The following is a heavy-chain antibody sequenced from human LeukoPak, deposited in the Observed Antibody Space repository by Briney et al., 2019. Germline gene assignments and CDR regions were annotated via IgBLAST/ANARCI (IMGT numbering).Heavy chain of an antibody. V-gene: IGHV3-49*04. Sequence: GGPLRLSCRGSGFTFGDHAMSWVRQAPGKGLEWVGFIRSKAYRGTTEYAASVKGRFTISRDDSASIAYLQMNSLKTEDTAVYYCARGPIQLWIHNAMDVWGQGTTVTVSS. CDR3: ARGPIQLWIHNAMDV. D-gene: IGHD5-18*01. CDR2: IRSKAYRGTT. J-gene: IGHJ6*02. CDR1: GFTFGDHA.